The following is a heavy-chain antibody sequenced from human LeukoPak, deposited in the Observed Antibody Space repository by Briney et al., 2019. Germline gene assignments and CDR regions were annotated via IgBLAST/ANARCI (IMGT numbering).Heavy chain of an antibody. CDR3: ARVSHSCSTSCYGQNWFDP. CDR1: GYTFTSYD. V-gene: IGHV1-8*01. D-gene: IGHD2-2*01. J-gene: IGHJ5*02. Sequence: ASVKVSCKASGYTFTSYDINWVRQATGQGLEWMGWMNPNSGNTGYAQKFQGRVTMTRKTSISTAYMELSSLRSEDTAVYYCARVSHSCSTSCYGQNWFDPWGQGTLVTVSS. CDR2: MNPNSGNT.